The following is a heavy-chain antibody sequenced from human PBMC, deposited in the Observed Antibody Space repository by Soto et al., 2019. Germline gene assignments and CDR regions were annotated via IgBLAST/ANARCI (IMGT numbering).Heavy chain of an antibody. CDR2: ISAYNGNT. Sequence: QVQLVQSGAEVKKPGASVKVSCKASGYTFTSYGISWVRQAPGQGLEWMGWISAYNGNTNYAQKLQGRVTMTTSTATSTGYMELRSVRSDDTAVYFCARESPSTKRGAAWGGQGAMVHLSS. CDR1: GYTFTSYG. V-gene: IGHV1-18*04. D-gene: IGHD3-10*01. J-gene: IGHJ3*01. CDR3: ARESPSTKRGAAW.